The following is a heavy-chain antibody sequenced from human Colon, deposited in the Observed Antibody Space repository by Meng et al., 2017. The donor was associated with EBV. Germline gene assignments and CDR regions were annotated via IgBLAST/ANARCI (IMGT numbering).Heavy chain of an antibody. CDR2: IYRGGGT. CDR3: ARVRVIPAAVGFDY. J-gene: IGHJ4*02. V-gene: IGHV4-4*02. Sequence: QVQLQESGPGLVGPSGTLSLTCAGSGGSISTSDWWSWVRQPPGKGLEWIGEIYRGGGTNYNPSFKSRVTISVDTSNNHFSLKLSYVTAADTAVYYCARVRVIPAAVGFDYWGQGTLVTVSS. D-gene: IGHD2-2*01. CDR1: GGSISTSDW.